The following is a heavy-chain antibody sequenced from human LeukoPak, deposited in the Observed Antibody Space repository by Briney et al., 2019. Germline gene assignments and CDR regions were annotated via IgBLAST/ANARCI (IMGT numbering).Heavy chain of an antibody. CDR3: AKGDRGSSGWYCDY. Sequence: GRSLRLSCAASGFTFSSYGMHWVRQAPGKGLEWVAVISYDGSNKYYADSVKGRFTISRDNSKNTLYLQMNSLRAEDTAVYYCAKGDRGSSGWYCDYWGQGTLVTVSS. J-gene: IGHJ4*02. CDR1: GFTFSSYG. D-gene: IGHD6-19*01. CDR2: ISYDGSNK. V-gene: IGHV3-30*18.